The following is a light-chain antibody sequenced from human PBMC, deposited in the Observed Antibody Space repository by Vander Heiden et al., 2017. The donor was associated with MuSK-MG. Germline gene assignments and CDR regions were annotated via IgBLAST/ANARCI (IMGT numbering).Light chain of an antibody. CDR2: GAS. CDR1: QSVSSSY. CDR3: QQDGSSPF. J-gene: IGKJ4*01. Sequence: IVLAQSPGTLSLSPGERATLSCRASQSVSSSYLAWYQQKPGQAPRLLIYGASSRATGIPDRFSGSGSGTDFTLTISRLEPEDFAVYYCQQDGSSPFFGGGTKVEIK. V-gene: IGKV3-20*01.